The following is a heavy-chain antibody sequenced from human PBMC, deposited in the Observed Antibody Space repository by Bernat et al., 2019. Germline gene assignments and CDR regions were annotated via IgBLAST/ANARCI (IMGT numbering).Heavy chain of an antibody. CDR3: ARDLGSTTMIVVVTYFDL. V-gene: IGHV3-21*01. CDR2: ISSSSSYI. J-gene: IGHJ2*01. Sequence: EVQLVESGGGLVKPGGSLRLSCAASGFTFSSYSMNWVRQAPGKGLEWVSSISSSSSYIYYADSVKGRFTISRDNAKNSLYLQMTSLRAEDTAVYYCARDLGSTTMIVVVTYFDLWGRGTLVTVSS. CDR1: GFTFSSYS. D-gene: IGHD3-22*01.